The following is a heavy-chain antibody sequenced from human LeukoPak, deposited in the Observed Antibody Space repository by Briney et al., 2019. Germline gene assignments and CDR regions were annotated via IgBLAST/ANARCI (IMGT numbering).Heavy chain of an antibody. Sequence: SETLSLTCTVSGGSISSGGYYWSWIRQHPGKGLEWIGYIYYSGSTYYNPSLKSRVTISVDTSKNQFSLKLSSVTAADTAVYYCARAHDYGAYYFDYWGQGTLVTVSS. D-gene: IGHD4-17*01. V-gene: IGHV4-31*03. J-gene: IGHJ4*02. CDR1: GGSISSGGYY. CDR3: ARAHDYGAYYFDY. CDR2: IYYSGST.